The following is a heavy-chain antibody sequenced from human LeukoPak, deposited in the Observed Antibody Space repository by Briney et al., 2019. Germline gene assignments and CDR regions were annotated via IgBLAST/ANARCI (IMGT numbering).Heavy chain of an antibody. Sequence: PGGSLRLSCAASGFSFSSYGIHWVRQAPGKGLEWVAVISNDGSNKFYADSVKGRFTISRDNSKNTLYLQMNSLRPEDTAVYYCAKGGSSGWFDFFDYWGQGTLVTVSS. D-gene: IGHD6-19*01. CDR3: AKGGSSGWFDFFDY. V-gene: IGHV3-30*18. CDR2: ISNDGSNK. J-gene: IGHJ4*02. CDR1: GFSFSSYG.